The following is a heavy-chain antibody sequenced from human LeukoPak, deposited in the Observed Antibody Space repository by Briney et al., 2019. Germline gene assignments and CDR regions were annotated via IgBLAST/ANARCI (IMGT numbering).Heavy chain of an antibody. CDR1: GFTFSSYS. Sequence: GGSLRLSCAASGFTFSSYSMNWVRQAPGKGLEWVSSISSSSSYIYYADSVKGRFTISRDNSKNTLYLQLNSLRAEDTAVYYCAKRSAESSGYFEHWGQGALVTVSS. J-gene: IGHJ4*02. CDR2: ISSSSSYI. CDR3: AKRSAESSGYFEH. D-gene: IGHD3-22*01. V-gene: IGHV3-21*04.